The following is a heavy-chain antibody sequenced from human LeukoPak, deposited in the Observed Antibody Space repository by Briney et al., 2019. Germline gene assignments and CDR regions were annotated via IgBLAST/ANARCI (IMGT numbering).Heavy chain of an antibody. CDR3: ARDRRPYYYGSGRAFDI. Sequence: GGSLRLSCAASGFTFSSYEMNWVRQAPGKGLEWVSYISSSGSTIYYADSVKGRFTISRDNAKDSLYLQMNSLRAEDTAVYYCARDRRPYYYGSGRAFDIWGQGTMVTVSS. CDR2: ISSSGSTI. CDR1: GFTFSSYE. V-gene: IGHV3-48*03. D-gene: IGHD3-10*01. J-gene: IGHJ3*02.